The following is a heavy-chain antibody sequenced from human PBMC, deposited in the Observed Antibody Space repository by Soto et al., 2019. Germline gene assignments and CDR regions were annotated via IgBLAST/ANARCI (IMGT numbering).Heavy chain of an antibody. Sequence: QVQLVQSGAEVKKPGSSVKVSCKASGGTFSSYAISWVRQAPGQGLEWMGGIIPIFGTANYAQKFQGRVTIPADEPTTTSYLELSSLRSEDTAVYYCARGPNAYSNYSGVRNWFDPWGQGTLVTVSS. CDR2: IIPIFGTA. V-gene: IGHV1-69*12. CDR3: ARGPNAYSNYSGVRNWFDP. J-gene: IGHJ5*02. CDR1: GGTFSSYA. D-gene: IGHD4-4*01.